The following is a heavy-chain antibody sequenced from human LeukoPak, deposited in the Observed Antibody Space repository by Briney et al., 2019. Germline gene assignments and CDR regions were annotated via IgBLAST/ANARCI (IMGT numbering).Heavy chain of an antibody. J-gene: IGHJ5*02. CDR2: IKSKNVGGTT. CDR1: GFTFNNAW. Sequence: GGSLRLSCAASGFTFNNAWMNWVRQAPGKGLEWVGRIKSKNVGGTTDYAAPVKGRFTISRDDSKNTVYLQMNSLKIEDTAVYYCTSHAAFDPWGQGTLVTVSS. CDR3: TSHAAFDP. V-gene: IGHV3-15*01.